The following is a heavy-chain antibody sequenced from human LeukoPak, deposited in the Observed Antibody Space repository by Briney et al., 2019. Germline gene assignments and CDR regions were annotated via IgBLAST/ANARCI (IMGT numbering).Heavy chain of an antibody. D-gene: IGHD1-1*01. CDR3: SKERAGTTIDY. CDR1: GDSISGSNYF. J-gene: IGHJ4*02. CDR2: IYYSGRT. V-gene: IGHV4-39*07. Sequence: SETLSLTCTVSGDSISGSNYFWGWIRQPPGKGLEWIGSIYYSGRTYYNPSLNSRVTISVDTSKNQFSPKLSFVTAADTAVYYCSKERAGTTIDYWGQGTLVTVSS.